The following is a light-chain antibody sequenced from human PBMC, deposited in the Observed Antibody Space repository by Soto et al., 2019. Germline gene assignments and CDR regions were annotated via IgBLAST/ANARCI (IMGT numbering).Light chain of an antibody. CDR2: GAS. CDR1: QSVSSDH. CDR3: QQYGSKPWT. J-gene: IGKJ1*01. V-gene: IGKV3-20*01. Sequence: EVVLTQAPGTLSLSPGERATLSCRASQSVSSDHLAWYQQKPGQAPRLLIYGASTRAAGIPDRFSGSGSGTDFTLTSSRLEPEDFAVYYCQQYGSKPWTYGQGTMVDIK.